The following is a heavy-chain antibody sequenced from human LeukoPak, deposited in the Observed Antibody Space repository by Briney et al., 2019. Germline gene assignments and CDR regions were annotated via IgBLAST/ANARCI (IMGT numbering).Heavy chain of an antibody. V-gene: IGHV4-30-4*01. CDR1: GGSLSSGDYY. CDR3: ARDPLKRDFDWFHGGMDV. Sequence: SQTLSLTCTVSGGSLSSGDYYWSWIRQPPGKGLEWIGYIYYSGSTYYNPSLKSRVTISVDTSKNQFSLKLSSVTAADTAVYYCARDPLKRDFDWFHGGMDVWGQRTTVTVSS. J-gene: IGHJ6*02. CDR2: IYYSGST. D-gene: IGHD3-9*01.